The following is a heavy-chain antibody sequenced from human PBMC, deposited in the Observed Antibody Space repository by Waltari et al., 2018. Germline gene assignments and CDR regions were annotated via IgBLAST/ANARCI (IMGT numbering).Heavy chain of an antibody. Sequence: QVQLVQSGAEVKKPGASVKVSCKASGYTFTSYGISWVRQAPGQGLEWMGGISAYNGNTNYAQKLQGRVTMTTDTSTSTAYMELRSLRSDDTAVYYCARGFGSSWYETYYYYYYGMDVWGQGTTVTVSS. CDR3: ARGFGSSWYETYYYYYYGMDV. CDR2: ISAYNGNT. V-gene: IGHV1-18*01. CDR1: GYTFTSYG. J-gene: IGHJ6*02. D-gene: IGHD6-13*01.